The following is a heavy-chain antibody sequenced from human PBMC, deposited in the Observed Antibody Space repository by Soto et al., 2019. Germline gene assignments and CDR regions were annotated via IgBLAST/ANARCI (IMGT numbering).Heavy chain of an antibody. CDR1: GGSISSGGYY. D-gene: IGHD6-6*01. V-gene: IGHV4-31*03. CDR2: IYYSGST. Sequence: QVQLQESGPGLVKPSQTLSLTCTVSGGSISSGGYYWSWIRQHPGKGLEWIGHIYYSGSTYYNPSHKSRVTISVDTSKNQFSMKLSSVTAADTAVYYCAHSPYSSSSFDYWGQGTLVTVSS. CDR3: AHSPYSSSSFDY. J-gene: IGHJ4*02.